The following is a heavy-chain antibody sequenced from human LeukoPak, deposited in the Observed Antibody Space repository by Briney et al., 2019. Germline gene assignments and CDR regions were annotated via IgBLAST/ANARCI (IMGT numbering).Heavy chain of an antibody. Sequence: ASETLSLTCTVSGGSISSSSYYWGWIRQPPGKGLEWIGSIYYSGSTYYNPSLKSRVTISVDTSKNQFSLKLSSVTAADTAVYYCASHVLRYFDWLFKTNWFDPWGQGTLVTASS. CDR3: ASHVLRYFDWLFKTNWFDP. CDR2: IYYSGST. J-gene: IGHJ5*02. V-gene: IGHV4-39*01. CDR1: GGSISSSSYY. D-gene: IGHD3-9*01.